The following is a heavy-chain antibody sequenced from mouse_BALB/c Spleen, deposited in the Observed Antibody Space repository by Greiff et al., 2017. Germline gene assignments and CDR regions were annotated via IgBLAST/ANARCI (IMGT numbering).Heavy chain of an antibody. D-gene: IGHD1-1*01. CDR3: ARPYYYGSSWFAY. J-gene: IGHJ3*01. Sequence: DVQLVESGGGLVKPGGSLKLSCAASGFTFSDYYMYWVRQTPEKRLEWVATISDGGSYTYYPDSVKGRFTISRDNAKNNLYLQMSSLKSEDTAMYYCARPYYYGSSWFAYWGQGTLVTVSA. CDR1: GFTFSDYY. CDR2: ISDGGSYT. V-gene: IGHV5-4*02.